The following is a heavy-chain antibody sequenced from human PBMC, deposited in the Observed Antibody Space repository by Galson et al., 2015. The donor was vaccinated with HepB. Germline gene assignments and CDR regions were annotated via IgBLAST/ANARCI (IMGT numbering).Heavy chain of an antibody. J-gene: IGHJ4*02. CDR3: VFLRGNDLKPLDY. V-gene: IGHV3-48*03. CDR1: GFTFNSYA. D-gene: IGHD5-12*01. CDR2: VSASGTTI. Sequence: SLRLSCAASGFTFNSYAMSWVRQAPGKGLEWVSTVSASGTTIYYADSVKGRFTISRDNAKNSLYLQMNSLRPEDTAVYFCVFLRGNDLKPLDYWGQGIQVTVSS.